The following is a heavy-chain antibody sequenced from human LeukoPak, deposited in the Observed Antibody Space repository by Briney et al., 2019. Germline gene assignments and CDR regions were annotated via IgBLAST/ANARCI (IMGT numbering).Heavy chain of an antibody. J-gene: IGHJ2*01. Sequence: GGSLRLSCAASGFTVSDYSMAWVRQAPGKGLEWVSAISGSGSYRDYADSVKGRFTISRDNSEKTVFLQMNSLRPEDTAVYYCARDAAMTYRGYFDIWGRGTLVTVSS. V-gene: IGHV3-23*01. CDR1: GFTVSDYS. D-gene: IGHD6-25*01. CDR2: ISGSGSYR. CDR3: ARDAAMTYRGYFDI.